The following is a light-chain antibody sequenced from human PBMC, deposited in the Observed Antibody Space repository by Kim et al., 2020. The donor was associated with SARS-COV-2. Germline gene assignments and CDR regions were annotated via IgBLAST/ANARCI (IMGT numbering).Light chain of an antibody. Sequence: QAGLTQTPSVSKGLRQTATLTCTGNSNNVGNEGATWLQQHQGHPPKLLSYRDNNRPSGISERLVASRSGNTASLTITGLQPEDEADYYCSAWDSSLSAWVFGGGTKLTVL. CDR1: SNNVGNEG. V-gene: IGLV10-54*01. J-gene: IGLJ3*02. CDR3: SAWDSSLSAWV. CDR2: RDN.